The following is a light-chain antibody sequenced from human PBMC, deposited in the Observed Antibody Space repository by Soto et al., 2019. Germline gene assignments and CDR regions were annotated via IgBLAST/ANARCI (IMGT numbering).Light chain of an antibody. J-gene: IGLJ2*01. CDR1: SSDVGGYNY. CDR2: DVS. V-gene: IGLV2-14*01. CDR3: SSYTSSSTVV. Sequence: QSALTQPASVSGSPGQSITISCTGTSSDVGGYNYVSWYQQHPGKAPKLMIYDVSNRPSGVSNRFSGSKSGNTASLTISGFQAEDEADYYCSSYTSSSTVVFGGATKLTVL.